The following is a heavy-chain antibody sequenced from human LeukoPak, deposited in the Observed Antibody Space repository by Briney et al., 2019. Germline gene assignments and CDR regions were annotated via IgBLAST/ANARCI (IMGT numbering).Heavy chain of an antibody. CDR3: ASLNRLLWFGELFS. J-gene: IGHJ4*02. V-gene: IGHV4-34*01. D-gene: IGHD3-10*01. Sequence: SETLSLTCAVYGGSFSGYYWSWIRQPPGKGLEWIGEINHSGSTNYNPSLKSRVTISVDTSKNQFSLKLSSVTAADTAVYYCASLNRLLWFGELFSWGQGTLVTVSS. CDR1: GGSFSGYY. CDR2: INHSGST.